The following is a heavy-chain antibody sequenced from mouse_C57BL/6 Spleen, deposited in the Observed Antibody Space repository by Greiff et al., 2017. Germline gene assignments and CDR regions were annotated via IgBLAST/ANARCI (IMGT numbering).Heavy chain of an antibody. Sequence: VKVVESGAELARPGASVKLSCKASGYTFTSYGISWVKQRTGQGLEWIGEIYPRSGNTYYNEKFKGKATLTADKSSSTAYMELRSLTSEDSAVYFCARFDGYGDYWGQGTTLTVSS. CDR2: IYPRSGNT. CDR3: ARFDGYGDY. D-gene: IGHD2-3*01. V-gene: IGHV1-81*01. CDR1: GYTFTSYG. J-gene: IGHJ2*01.